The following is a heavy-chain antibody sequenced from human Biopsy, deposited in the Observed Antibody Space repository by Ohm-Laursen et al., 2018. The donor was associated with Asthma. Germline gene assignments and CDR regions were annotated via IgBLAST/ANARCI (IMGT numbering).Heavy chain of an antibody. D-gene: IGHD1-20*01. CDR1: GFAVSRDH. CDR3: ARAAITGIRGWFDP. V-gene: IGHV4-34*01. Sequence: LSCAAPGFAVSRDHMFWIRQPPGKGLEWIGEIDQSGYTNYNPSLKSRVTISADTSKNQFHLNLSSVTAADTAVYFCARAAITGIRGWFDPWGQGTQVTVSS. CDR2: IDQSGYT. J-gene: IGHJ5*02.